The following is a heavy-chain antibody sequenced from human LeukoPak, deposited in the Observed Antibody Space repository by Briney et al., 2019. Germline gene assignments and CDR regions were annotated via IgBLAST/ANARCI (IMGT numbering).Heavy chain of an antibody. J-gene: IGHJ6*02. V-gene: IGHV3-49*04. D-gene: IGHD3-10*01. Sequence: GGSLRLSWTGSGFTFGDYAINWVRQAPGKGLGFVGFIIRKAYGGTAEYAASVKGRFILSRNDSKNIVHLQMNSLKTEDTAVYYCSQGGVRGIIIMSVYVWGQGTTVTVS. CDR3: SQGGVRGIIIMSVYV. CDR2: IIRKAYGGTA. CDR1: GFTFGDYA.